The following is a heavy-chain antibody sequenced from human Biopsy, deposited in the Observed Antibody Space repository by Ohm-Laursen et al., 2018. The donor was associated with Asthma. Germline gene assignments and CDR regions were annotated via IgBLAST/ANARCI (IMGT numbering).Heavy chain of an antibody. CDR1: GFAFDNYA. J-gene: IGHJ4*02. CDR2: IYSGGTS. V-gene: IGHV3-23*03. Sequence: SLRLSCAATGFAFDNYAMSWARQAPGKGLEWVSVIYSGGTSHTADSVRGRFTISRDYSKNTLYLQMHSLRAEDTAVYYCARGDTGGWSQYYFDYWGQGTLVTVSS. D-gene: IGHD2-8*02. CDR3: ARGDTGGWSQYYFDY.